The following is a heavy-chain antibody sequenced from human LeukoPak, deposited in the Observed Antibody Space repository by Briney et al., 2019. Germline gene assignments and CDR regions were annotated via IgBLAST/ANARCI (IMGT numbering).Heavy chain of an antibody. D-gene: IGHD3-3*01. CDR3: ARAGKIWSGYYTPTPNWFDP. J-gene: IGHJ5*02. CDR2: IIPIFGTA. CDR1: GGTFISYA. V-gene: IGHV1-69*05. Sequence: SVKVSCKASGGTFISYAISWVRQAPGQGLEWMGGIIPIFGTANYAQKFQGRVTITTDESTSTAYMELSSLRSEDTAVYYCARAGKIWSGYYTPTPNWFDPWGQGTLVTVSS.